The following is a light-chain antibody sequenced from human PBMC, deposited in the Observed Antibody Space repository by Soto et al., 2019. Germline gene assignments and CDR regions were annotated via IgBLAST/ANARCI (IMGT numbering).Light chain of an antibody. CDR2: AAS. Sequence: DIQMTQSPSSLSASVGDSVTITCRASQSITSYLNWYQQKPGKAPKVLIYAASNLQSGVPSRFSGSGSGTDFTLTISSLQPEDFATYYCQQSYSTPWTFGQGTEVEIK. CDR3: QQSYSTPWT. V-gene: IGKV1-39*01. J-gene: IGKJ1*01. CDR1: QSITSY.